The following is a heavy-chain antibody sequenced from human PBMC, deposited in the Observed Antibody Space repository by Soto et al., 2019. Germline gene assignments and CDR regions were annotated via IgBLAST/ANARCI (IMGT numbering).Heavy chain of an antibody. CDR2: INHSGST. V-gene: IGHV4-34*01. Sequence: PSETLSLTCAVYGGSFSGYYWSWIRQPPGKGLEWIGEINHSGSTNYNPSLKSRVTISVDTSKNQFSLKLSSATAADTAVYYCERAVLELAFDYWGQGILVTVS. CDR1: GGSFSGYY. CDR3: ERAVLELAFDY. D-gene: IGHD1-7*01. J-gene: IGHJ4*02.